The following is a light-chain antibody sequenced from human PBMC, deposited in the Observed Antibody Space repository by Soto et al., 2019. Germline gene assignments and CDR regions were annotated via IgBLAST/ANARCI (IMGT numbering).Light chain of an antibody. J-gene: IGKJ4*01. V-gene: IGKV3-11*01. Sequence: IVLTQSPATLSLSPWERPTLSCRASQSVSSYLAWYKQKPGQAPRLLIYDASNRATGIPARFSGSGSGTDFTLTISSLEPEDFAVYYCQQRSNWLFTFGGGTKV. CDR3: QQRSNWLFT. CDR1: QSVSSY. CDR2: DAS.